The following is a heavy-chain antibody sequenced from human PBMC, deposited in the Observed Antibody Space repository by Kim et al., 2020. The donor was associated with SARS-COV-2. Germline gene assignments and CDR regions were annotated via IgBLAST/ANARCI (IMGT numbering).Heavy chain of an antibody. J-gene: IGHJ4*02. V-gene: IGHV7-4-1*02. CDR2: INTNTGNP. CDR3: ARAPADDGSGL. D-gene: IGHD3-22*01. Sequence: ASVPVSFPASGYTFTSYAMNWVLQAPGQGLEWMGWINTNTGNPTYAQGFTGLFVFSLDTSVSTAYLQISSLKAEDTAVYYCARAPADDGSGLWGQGTLVTVSS. CDR1: GYTFTSYA.